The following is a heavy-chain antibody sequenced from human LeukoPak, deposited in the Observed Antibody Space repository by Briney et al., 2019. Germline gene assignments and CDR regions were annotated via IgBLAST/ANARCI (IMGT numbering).Heavy chain of an antibody. CDR3: ARHPDGYNLLSWLDP. D-gene: IGHD5-24*01. Sequence: PSETLSLTCTVSGGSLGSSNYYWGWIRQPPGKGLEWIGSIFYTGTTYYSPSLKSRVTIFVDTSKNQFSLKLTSVTAADTAVYYCARHPDGYNLLSWLDPWGQGILVTVSS. J-gene: IGHJ5*02. CDR1: GGSLGSSNYY. CDR2: IFYTGTT. V-gene: IGHV4-39*01.